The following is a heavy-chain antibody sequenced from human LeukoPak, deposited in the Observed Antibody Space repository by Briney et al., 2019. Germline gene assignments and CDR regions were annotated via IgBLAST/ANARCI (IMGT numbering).Heavy chain of an antibody. CDR3: ARDYYDSSGSDAFDI. CDR1: GYSFTNYW. Sequence: GESLKISCKGSGYSFTNYWISWVRQMPGKGLEWMGKIDPSDSYANYSPSFQGHVTISADKSITTAYLQWGSLKASDTAMYYGARDYYDSSGSDAFDIWGQGTMVTVYS. CDR2: IDPSDSYA. D-gene: IGHD3-22*01. J-gene: IGHJ3*02. V-gene: IGHV5-10-1*01.